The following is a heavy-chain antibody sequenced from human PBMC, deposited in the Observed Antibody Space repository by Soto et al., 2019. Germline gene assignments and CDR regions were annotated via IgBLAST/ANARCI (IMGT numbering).Heavy chain of an antibody. CDR1: GYTFTSYG. CDR3: AAGDILTGYPYPNFDY. Sequence: QVQLVQSGAEVKKPGASVKVSCKASGYTFTSYGISWVRQAPGQGLEWMGWISAYNGNTNYAEKLQGRVTMTPDTPTSTAYMELRSLSSDDTAVYYCAAGDILTGYPYPNFDYWGQGTLVTVSS. CDR2: ISAYNGNT. J-gene: IGHJ4*02. D-gene: IGHD3-9*01. V-gene: IGHV1-18*01.